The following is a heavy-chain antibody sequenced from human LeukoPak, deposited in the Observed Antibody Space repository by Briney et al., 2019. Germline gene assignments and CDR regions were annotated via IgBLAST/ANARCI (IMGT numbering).Heavy chain of an antibody. Sequence: PGVSLRPSCEASGFTFSSYWMHWVRQAPGKGLVWISRINVDGGTTDYADSVRGRFTISRDNAKNTLYLQMNNLRAEDTAVYYCARDMTGPLDYWGQGTLVTASS. J-gene: IGHJ4*02. CDR3: ARDMTGPLDY. CDR2: INVDGGTT. V-gene: IGHV3-74*01. D-gene: IGHD1-20*01. CDR1: GFTFSSYW.